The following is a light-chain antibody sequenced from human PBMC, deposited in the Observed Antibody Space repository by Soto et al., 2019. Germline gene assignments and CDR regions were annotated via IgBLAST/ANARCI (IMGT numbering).Light chain of an antibody. J-gene: IGKJ2*01. V-gene: IGKV4-1*01. Sequence: DIVMTQSPDSLAVSLGERATINCKSSQSVLSSSNNKNYLAWYQQKPGQPPKLLIYWASTRESGVPDRFSGSGSGTDFTLTISRLEPEDFAIYYCQQYGGVPYTFGQGTKVDIK. CDR2: WAS. CDR3: QQYGGVPYT. CDR1: QSVLSSSNNKNY.